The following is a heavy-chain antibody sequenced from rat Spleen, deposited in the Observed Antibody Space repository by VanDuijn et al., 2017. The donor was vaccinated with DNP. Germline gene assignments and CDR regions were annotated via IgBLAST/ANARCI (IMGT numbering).Heavy chain of an antibody. Sequence: EVQLVESGGGLVQPGRSLKLSCAASGFTFSDYAMAWVRQAPKKGLEWVATIIYDGSSTYYRDSVKGRFTISRDNAKSTLYLQMDSLRSEDTATYYCARLDTIAAPMDAWGQGASVTVSS. J-gene: IGHJ4*01. CDR2: IIYDGSST. V-gene: IGHV5-17*01. CDR3: ARLDTIAAPMDA. CDR1: GFTFSDYA. D-gene: IGHD1-2*01.